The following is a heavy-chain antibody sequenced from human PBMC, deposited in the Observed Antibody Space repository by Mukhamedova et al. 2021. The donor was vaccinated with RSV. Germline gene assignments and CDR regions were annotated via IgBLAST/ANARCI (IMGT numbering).Heavy chain of an antibody. Sequence: KGRFTISRDNSKNTLYLQMNSLRAEDTAVYYCAKARGDYLGQGTLVTVFS. D-gene: IGHD3-10*01. J-gene: IGHJ4*02. CDR3: AKARGDY. V-gene: IGHV3-23*01.